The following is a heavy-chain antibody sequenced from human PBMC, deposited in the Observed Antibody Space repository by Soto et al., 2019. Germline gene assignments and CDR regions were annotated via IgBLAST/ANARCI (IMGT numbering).Heavy chain of an antibody. V-gene: IGHV3-9*02. CDR3: GNDVAPGGLEV. D-gene: IGHD5-12*01. CDR2: ILWNSGAA. CDR1: VFTTFDHG. Sequence: GWSLRLSCVFSVFTTFDHGMHWVRQSPVKGLEWVSGILWNSGAAGYADSVKGRFTISRDRAKRALYLQMDSLRPEDTALYYCGNDVAPGGLEVWGQGTTVTVSS. J-gene: IGHJ6*02.